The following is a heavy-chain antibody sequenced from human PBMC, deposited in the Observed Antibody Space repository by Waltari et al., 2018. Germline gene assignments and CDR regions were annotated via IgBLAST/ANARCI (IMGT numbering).Heavy chain of an antibody. D-gene: IGHD3-10*01. CDR3: ARALSGGDRPSWFDP. V-gene: IGHV4-38-2*02. CDR2: IYHSGST. CDR1: GYSISSGYY. J-gene: IGHJ5*02. Sequence: QVQLPESGPGLVTPSETLSLTCTVSGYSISSGYYWGWIRQPPGKGLEWIGSIYHSGSTYYSPSLKSRVTISVDTSKNQFSLKLSSVTAADTAVYYCARALSGGDRPSWFDPWGQGTLVTVSS.